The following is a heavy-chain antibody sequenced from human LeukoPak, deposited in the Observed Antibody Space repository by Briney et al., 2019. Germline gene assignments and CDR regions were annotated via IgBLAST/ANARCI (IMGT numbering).Heavy chain of an antibody. CDR1: GFIFSNYA. V-gene: IGHV3-23*01. J-gene: IGHJ4*02. CDR2: ISGSGGSR. Sequence: GGSLRLSCAASGFIFSNYAMNWVRQAPGKWLEWVSGISGSGGSRYYADSVKGRFTISRDNSKNTLYLQMNSLRAEHTAVYYCAKEGTYYDILTGYSFDYWGQGTLVTVSS. CDR3: AKEGTYYDILTGYSFDY. D-gene: IGHD3-9*01.